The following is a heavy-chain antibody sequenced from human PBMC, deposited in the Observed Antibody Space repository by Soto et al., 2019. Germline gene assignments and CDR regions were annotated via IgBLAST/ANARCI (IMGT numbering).Heavy chain of an antibody. CDR3: ARGHNWFGP. CDR1: GYTFTIYN. Sequence: QVQLVQSGAEVKKPGASVKVSCKASGYTFTIYNIHWVRQAPGQGLEWMGWTNPDSGHTGYAQKFQGRITMTRDTSISTAYMELSSLRSEDTAIYYCARGHNWFGPWGQGTLVTVSS. J-gene: IGHJ5*02. V-gene: IGHV1-8*01. CDR2: TNPDSGHT.